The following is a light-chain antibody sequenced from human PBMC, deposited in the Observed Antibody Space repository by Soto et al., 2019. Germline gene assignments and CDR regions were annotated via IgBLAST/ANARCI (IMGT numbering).Light chain of an antibody. CDR3: QQYADWPRT. CDR2: AAS. CDR1: QSISSY. J-gene: IGKJ1*01. V-gene: IGKV1-39*01. Sequence: DIQMTQSPSSLSASVGDRVTITCRASQSISSYLNWYQQKPGKAPKLLIYAASSLQSGVPSRFSGSGSGTDFTLTISSLQSGDFAVYYCQQYADWPRTFGQGTKVDIK.